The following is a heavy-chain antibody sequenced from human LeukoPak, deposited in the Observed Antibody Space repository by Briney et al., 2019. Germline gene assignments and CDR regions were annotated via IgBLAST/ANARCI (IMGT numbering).Heavy chain of an antibody. CDR1: GGSISSYY. D-gene: IGHD5-18*01. CDR3: ACQRGGYSHKRPFDY. CDR2: INHSGST. Sequence: SETLSLTCTVSGGSISSYYWSWIRQPPGKGLEWIGEINHSGSTNYNPSLKSRVTISVDTSKNQFSLKLSSVTAADTAVYYCACQRGGYSHKRPFDYWGQGTLVTVSS. V-gene: IGHV4-34*01. J-gene: IGHJ4*02.